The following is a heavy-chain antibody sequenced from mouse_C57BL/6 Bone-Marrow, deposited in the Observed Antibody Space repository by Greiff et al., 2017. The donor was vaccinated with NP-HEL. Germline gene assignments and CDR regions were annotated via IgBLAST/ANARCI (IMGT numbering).Heavy chain of an antibody. J-gene: IGHJ2*01. CDR1: GYTFTSYW. V-gene: IGHV1-50*01. D-gene: IGHD1-1*01. CDR3: ARGAYYYGYYFDY. Sequence: QVQLQQPGAELVKPGASVKLSCKASGYTFTSYWMQWVKQRPGQGLEWIGEIDPSDSYTNYNQKFKGKATLTVDTSSSTAYMQLSSLTSEDSAVYYCARGAYYYGYYFDYWGQGTTLTVSS. CDR2: IDPSDSYT.